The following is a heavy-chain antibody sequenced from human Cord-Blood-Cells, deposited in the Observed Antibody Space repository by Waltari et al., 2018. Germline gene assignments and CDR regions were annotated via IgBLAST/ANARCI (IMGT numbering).Heavy chain of an antibody. CDR2: IIPIFGTA. V-gene: IGHV1-69*01. D-gene: IGHD6-6*01. Sequence: QVQLVQSGAEVKKPGSSGKVSCKASGGTFSSYAISGVRQAPGQGLEWMGGIIPIFGTANYAQKFQGRVTITADESTSTAYMELSSLRSEDTAVYYCASFHSSSNWFDPWGQGTLVTVSS. J-gene: IGHJ5*02. CDR3: ASFHSSSNWFDP. CDR1: GGTFSSYA.